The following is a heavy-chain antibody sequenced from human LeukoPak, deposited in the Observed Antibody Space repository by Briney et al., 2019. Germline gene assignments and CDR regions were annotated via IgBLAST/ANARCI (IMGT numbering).Heavy chain of an antibody. CDR2: VSAYNGHT. CDR3: ARAWSRRDYYYYMDV. D-gene: IGHD3-3*01. CDR1: GYTFTIYG. V-gene: IGHV1-18*01. J-gene: IGHJ6*03. Sequence: ASVKVSCKASGYTFTIYGISWVRQAPGQGLEWMGWVSAYNGHTSYAQKLQGRVTMTTDTSTSTAYMELRSLRSDDTAVYYCARAWSRRDYYYYMDVWATGPRSPSP.